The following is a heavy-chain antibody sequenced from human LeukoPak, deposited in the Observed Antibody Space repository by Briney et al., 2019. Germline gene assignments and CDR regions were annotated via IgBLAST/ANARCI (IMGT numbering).Heavy chain of an antibody. D-gene: IGHD4-17*01. CDR2: IYYSGST. CDR1: GGSISSGGYY. Sequence: PQTLSLTCTVSGGSISSGGYYWSWIRQHPGKGLEWIGYIYYSGSTYYNPSLKSRVTISVDTSKNQFSLKLSSVTAADTAVYYCARSPTVATLDYWGQGTLVTVSS. V-gene: IGHV4-31*03. CDR3: ARSPTVATLDY. J-gene: IGHJ4*02.